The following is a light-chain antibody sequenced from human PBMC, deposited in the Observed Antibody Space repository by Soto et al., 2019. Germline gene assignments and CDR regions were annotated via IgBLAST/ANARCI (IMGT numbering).Light chain of an antibody. CDR1: SSNIGSNY. Sequence: QSVLTQPPSASGTPGQRVTISCSGSSSNIGSNYVSWYQHLPGTAPKLLIYRDNQRPSGVPDRFSGSKSGTSVSLAISGLRSEDEADYYCAAWDDSLRAVVFGGGTQLTIL. CDR3: AAWDDSLRAVV. V-gene: IGLV1-47*01. J-gene: IGLJ2*01. CDR2: RDN.